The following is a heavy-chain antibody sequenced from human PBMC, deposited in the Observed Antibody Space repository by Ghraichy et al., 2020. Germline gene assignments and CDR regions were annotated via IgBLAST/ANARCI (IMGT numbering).Heavy chain of an antibody. CDR3: ARRRDISCYYLFAY. CDR2: IYYTGGT. D-gene: IGHD3-22*01. V-gene: IGHV4-39*01. CDR1: GGSISTSSYY. Sequence: SETLSLTCTVSGGSISTSSYYWDWIRQPPGKGLEWIGSIYYTGGTSYNPSLKSRVTISVDTSKNQFSLKLNSVTAADTAVYYCARRRDISCYYLFAYWGQGSLVTVSS. J-gene: IGHJ4*02.